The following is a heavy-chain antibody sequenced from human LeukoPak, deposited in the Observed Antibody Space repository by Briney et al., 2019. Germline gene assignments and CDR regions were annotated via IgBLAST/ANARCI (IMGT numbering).Heavy chain of an antibody. CDR1: GGTFSNYA. D-gene: IGHD5-24*01. V-gene: IGHV1-69*13. CDR3: ARRPRRRWLQFGYFDY. CDR2: IIPIFGTA. J-gene: IGHJ4*02. Sequence: GASVKVSCKAAGGTFSNYAINWVRQAPGQGLEWMGGIIPIFGTANYAQKVQGRVTITADESTSTAYMELSSLRSEDTAVYYCARRPRRRWLQFGYFDYWGQGTLVTVSS.